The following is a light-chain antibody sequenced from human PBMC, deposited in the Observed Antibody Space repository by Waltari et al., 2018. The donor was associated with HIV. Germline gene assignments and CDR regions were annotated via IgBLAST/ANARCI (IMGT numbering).Light chain of an antibody. V-gene: IGKV3-15*01. Sequence: EVVMTQSPATLSVSPGERATLPCRASHSVSSDIAWYQHKSGQAPRLLIYGASTRATTIPPRFSGSGSGTQFTLTISSLQSEDFAVYYCQQYLGWPRTFGQGTKLEIK. CDR2: GAS. CDR1: HSVSSD. CDR3: QQYLGWPRT. J-gene: IGKJ2*01.